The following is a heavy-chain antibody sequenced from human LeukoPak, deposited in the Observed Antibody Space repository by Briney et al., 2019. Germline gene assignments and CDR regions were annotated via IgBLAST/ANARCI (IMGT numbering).Heavy chain of an antibody. V-gene: IGHV3-7*01. D-gene: IGHD6-19*01. Sequence: GGALRLSCAASGFSFSTYWMTWVRQAPGKGLEWVANINQDGSEKYYVDSVKGRFSISRDNAKNSLYLQMNSLRVEDTAAHYCAGGFSSYHWGQGTLVTVSS. J-gene: IGHJ1*01. CDR2: INQDGSEK. CDR3: AGGFSSYH. CDR1: GFSFSTYW.